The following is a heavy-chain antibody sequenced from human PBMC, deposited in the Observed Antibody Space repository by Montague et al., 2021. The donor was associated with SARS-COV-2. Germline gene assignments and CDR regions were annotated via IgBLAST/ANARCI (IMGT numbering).Heavy chain of an antibody. CDR3: ARLWDTVYYYYGMDV. J-gene: IGHJ6*02. D-gene: IGHD1-26*01. V-gene: IGHV4-39*01. CDR2: IHYSGST. Sequence: SETLSLTCAVSGGPISSSSYYWGWIRQPPGKGLEWLGSIHYSGSTYYNPSLKSRVSISVDTSKNQFSLKLSSVTAADTAVYYCARLWDTVYYYYGMDVWGQGTTVTVSS. CDR1: GGPISSSSYY.